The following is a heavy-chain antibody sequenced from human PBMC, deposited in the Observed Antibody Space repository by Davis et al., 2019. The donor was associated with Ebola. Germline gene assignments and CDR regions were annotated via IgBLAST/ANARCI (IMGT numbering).Heavy chain of an antibody. V-gene: IGHV3-21*01. Sequence: GESLKISCAASGFTFSSYSMNWVRQAPGKGLEWVSSISSSSSYIYYADSVKGRFTISRDNAKNSLYLQMNSLRAEDTAVYYCARLVVPAAINPRGYYYMDVWGKGTTVTVSS. CDR2: ISSSSSYI. CDR1: GFTFSSYS. D-gene: IGHD2-2*01. J-gene: IGHJ6*03. CDR3: ARLVVPAAINPRGYYYMDV.